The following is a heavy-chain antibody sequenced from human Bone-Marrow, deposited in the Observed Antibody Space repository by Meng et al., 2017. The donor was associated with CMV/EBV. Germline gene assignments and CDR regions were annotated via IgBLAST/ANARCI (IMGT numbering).Heavy chain of an antibody. J-gene: IGHJ6*02. CDR2: IYYSGST. CDR3: ARGIVVEPAAQPYYYYGMDV. CDR1: GGSISSSSYY. V-gene: IGHV4-39*07. Sequence: SETRSLTCTVSGGSISSSSYYWGWFRQPPGKGLEWIGSIYYSGSTYYNPSLKSRVTISVDTSKNQFSLKLSSVTAADTAVYYCARGIVVEPAAQPYYYYGMDVWGQGTTVTVSS. D-gene: IGHD2-2*01.